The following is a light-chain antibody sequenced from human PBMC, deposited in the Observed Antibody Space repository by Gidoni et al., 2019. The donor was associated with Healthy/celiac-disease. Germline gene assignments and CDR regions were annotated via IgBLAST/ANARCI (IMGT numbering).Light chain of an antibody. Sequence: QSVLTQPPAVSGAPGQRVTISCTGSSPNNGAGYDVHWYQQLPGTAPKLLFYGTSTRPSGVPDRFSGSKSGTSASLAITGLQAEDEADYYCQSYDSSLSGSGVFGGGTKLTVL. V-gene: IGLV1-40*01. CDR2: GTS. CDR1: SPNNGAGYD. CDR3: QSYDSSLSGSGV. J-gene: IGLJ2*01.